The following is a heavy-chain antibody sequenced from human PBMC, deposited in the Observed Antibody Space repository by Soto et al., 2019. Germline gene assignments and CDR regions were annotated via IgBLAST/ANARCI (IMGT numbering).Heavy chain of an antibody. Sequence: SETLSLTCAVSGGSISSTYWWTWVRQTPGKGLEWIAEIYHSGVTNYNPSLKSRVTISVDKSKNQFSPKVSSVTASDTAMYFCARLPGVRGVFDGFNVWGQGTMVTVSS. CDR1: GGSISSTYW. CDR2: IYHSGVT. D-gene: IGHD3-10*01. CDR3: ARLPGVRGVFDGFNV. V-gene: IGHV4-4*02. J-gene: IGHJ3*01.